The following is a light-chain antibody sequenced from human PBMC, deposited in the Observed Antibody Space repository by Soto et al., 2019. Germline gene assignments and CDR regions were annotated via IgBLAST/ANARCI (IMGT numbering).Light chain of an antibody. Sequence: DIQMTQSPSTLSASVGDRVTITCRASQSISSWLAWYQQKPGKAPKLLIYKASSLESGVPSRFSGSRSGTEFTLTISSLETDEFASYYCHQYNSYSRTFGQGTKVEI. CDR3: HQYNSYSRT. J-gene: IGKJ1*01. CDR1: QSISSW. V-gene: IGKV1-5*03. CDR2: KAS.